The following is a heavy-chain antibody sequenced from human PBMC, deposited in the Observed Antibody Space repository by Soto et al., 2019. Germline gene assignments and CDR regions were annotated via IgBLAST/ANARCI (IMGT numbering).Heavy chain of an antibody. CDR1: GYTFTSYY. Sequence: QVQLVQSGAEVKKPGASVKVSCKASGYTFTSYYMHWVRQAPGQGLEWMGIINPSGGSTSYAQKFQGRVTMTRDTSTSTVYMELSSLRSEDTAVYYCARENPEELLPLRYFDYWGQGTLATVSS. V-gene: IGHV1-46*01. CDR2: INPSGGST. CDR3: ARENPEELLPLRYFDY. D-gene: IGHD1-26*01. J-gene: IGHJ4*02.